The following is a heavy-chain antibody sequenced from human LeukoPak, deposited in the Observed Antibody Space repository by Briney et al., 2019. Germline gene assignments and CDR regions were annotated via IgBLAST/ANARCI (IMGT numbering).Heavy chain of an antibody. CDR3: ARDADPSSGWSFFDY. V-gene: IGHV1-2*02. J-gene: IGHJ4*02. CDR1: GYTFTDDY. CDR2: INPNSGVT. Sequence: GASVKVSCKASGYTFTDDYVHWVRQAPGQGLEWMGWINPNSGVTNYPQKFQGRVTMTRAMSISTAYMELSRLRSDDTAVYYCARDADPSSGWSFFDYWGQGTLVTVSS. D-gene: IGHD6-19*01.